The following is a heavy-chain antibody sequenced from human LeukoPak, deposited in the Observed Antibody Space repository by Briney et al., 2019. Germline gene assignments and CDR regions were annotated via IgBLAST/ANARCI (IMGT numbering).Heavy chain of an antibody. CDR3: AMGFHPPRRGAWWFDP. J-gene: IGHJ5*02. Sequence: GGSLRLSCAASGFTFSSYAMHWVRQAPGKGLEWVAVISYDGSNKYYAASVKGRFTISRDNAKNSLYLQMNSLGAEDTAVYYCAMGFHPPRRGAWWFDPWGQGTLVTVSS. CDR1: GFTFSSYA. V-gene: IGHV3-30-3*01. D-gene: IGHD2-15*01. CDR2: ISYDGSNK.